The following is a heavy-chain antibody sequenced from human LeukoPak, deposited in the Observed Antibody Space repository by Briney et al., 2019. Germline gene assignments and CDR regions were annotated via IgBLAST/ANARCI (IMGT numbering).Heavy chain of an antibody. V-gene: IGHV5-51*01. Sequence: GESLKISCKGSGYSFTSYWIGWVRQMPGKGLEWMGIIYPGDSDTRYSPSFQGQVTISADESISTAYLQWSSLKASDTAMYYCARLRYCSSTSCLNWFDPWGQGTLVTVSS. CDR3: ARLRYCSSTSCLNWFDP. CDR2: IYPGDSDT. J-gene: IGHJ5*02. CDR1: GYSFTSYW. D-gene: IGHD2-2*01.